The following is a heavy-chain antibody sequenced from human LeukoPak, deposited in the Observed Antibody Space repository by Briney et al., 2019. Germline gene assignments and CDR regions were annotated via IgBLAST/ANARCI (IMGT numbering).Heavy chain of an antibody. V-gene: IGHV4-59*01. Sequence: SETLSLTCTVSGGSISGYFWTWIRQPPGKGLEWIGYIYYTGNTNYNPSLESRVTISIDTSKNHFSLNVNSVTAADAAVYYCVRSKSGAYGWFDPWGPGTLVTVSS. CDR1: GGSISGYF. D-gene: IGHD2-15*01. J-gene: IGHJ5*02. CDR2: IYYTGNT. CDR3: VRSKSGAYGWFDP.